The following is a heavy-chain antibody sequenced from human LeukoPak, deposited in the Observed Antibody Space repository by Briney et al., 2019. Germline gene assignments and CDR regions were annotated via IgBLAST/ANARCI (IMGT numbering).Heavy chain of an antibody. Sequence: ASVKVSCKVSGYTLTELSVHWVRQAPGKGLEWMGGFDPEDGETIYAQKFQGRVTMTEDTSTDTAYMELSSLRSEDTAVYYCAAFPITMIVVVITTPFDYWGQGTLVTVSS. V-gene: IGHV1-24*01. CDR3: AAFPITMIVVVITTPFDY. D-gene: IGHD3-22*01. CDR1: GYTLTELS. CDR2: FDPEDGET. J-gene: IGHJ4*02.